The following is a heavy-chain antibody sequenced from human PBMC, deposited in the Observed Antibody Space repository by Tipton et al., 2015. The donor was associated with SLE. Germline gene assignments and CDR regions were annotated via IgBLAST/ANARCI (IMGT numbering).Heavy chain of an antibody. CDR2: ITNNGNT. V-gene: IGHV4-39*02. J-gene: IGHJ4*02. CDR1: GGSISGSNYY. CDR3: ARLGARGIVVVAATYYFDY. Sequence: TLSLTCTVSGGSISGSNYYWDWIRQPPGKGPEWIGRITNNGNTYYIPSLQSRVTMSVDTSKNHFSLKLSSLTAADTAVYYCARLGARGIVVVAATYYFDYWGQGTLVTVSS. D-gene: IGHD2-15*01.